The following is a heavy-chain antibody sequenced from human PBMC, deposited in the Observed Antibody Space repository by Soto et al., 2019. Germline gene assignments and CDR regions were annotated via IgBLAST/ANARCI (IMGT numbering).Heavy chain of an antibody. V-gene: IGHV3-23*01. J-gene: IGHJ4*02. CDR3: AKDPGAAEGY. CDR2: ISGSGGST. D-gene: IGHD6-13*01. Sequence: PGGSLRLSCAASGFTFSSYARSWVRQAPGKGLEWVSAISGSGGSTYYADSVKGRFTISRDNPKNTLYLQMNSLRAEDTAVYYCAKDPGAAEGYWGQGTLVTVSS. CDR1: GFTFSSYA.